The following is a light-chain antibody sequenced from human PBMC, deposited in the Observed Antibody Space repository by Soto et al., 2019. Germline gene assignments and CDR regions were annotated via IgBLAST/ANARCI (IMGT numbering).Light chain of an antibody. CDR3: QQYNLWPLT. J-gene: IGKJ4*01. CDR2: VAS. Sequence: EIVLTQSPASLSVSPGERATLSCRASQSVSSNLAWYQQKPGQPPKLLIYVASTTATGTPARFSGSGSGTEFTLTISSLQSEDFAVNECQQYNLWPLTFGGGTKVELK. V-gene: IGKV3-15*01. CDR1: QSVSSN.